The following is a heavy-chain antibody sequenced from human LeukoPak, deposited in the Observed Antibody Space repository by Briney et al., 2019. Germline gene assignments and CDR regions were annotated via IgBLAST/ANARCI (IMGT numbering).Heavy chain of an antibody. CDR1: GFTFSNYW. D-gene: IGHD6-13*01. V-gene: IGHV3-7*01. CDR2: IDEDASER. J-gene: IGHJ6*02. Sequence: GGSLSLSCAASGFTFSNYWMSWVRQAPGKGLEWVANIDEDASERYYVDSAKGRFTVSRDNAKNSLYLQMNSLRAEDTAVYYCARDGFKSAAAGTWYYYYGMDVWGQGTTVTVSS. CDR3: ARDGFKSAAAGTWYYYYGMDV.